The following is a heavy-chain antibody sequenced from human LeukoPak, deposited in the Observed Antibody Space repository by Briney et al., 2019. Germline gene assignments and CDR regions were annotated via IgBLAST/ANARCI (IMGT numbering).Heavy chain of an antibody. Sequence: GGSLRLSRAASGFTFSSHVMSWVRQAPGRGLEWVSSLSGSGKYTFYADSVKGRFTISRDNSRNELFLQMNSLTSGDTAEYYCAKSRATGTYPGRFDYWGLGILVTVSS. J-gene: IGHJ4*02. CDR1: GFTFSSHV. CDR3: AKSRATGTYPGRFDY. V-gene: IGHV3-23*01. CDR2: LSGSGKYT. D-gene: IGHD3-10*01.